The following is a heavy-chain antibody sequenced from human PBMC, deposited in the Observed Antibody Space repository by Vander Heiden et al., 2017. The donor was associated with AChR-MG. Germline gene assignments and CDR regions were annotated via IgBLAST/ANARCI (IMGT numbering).Heavy chain of an antibody. J-gene: IGHJ4*02. D-gene: IGHD5-18*01. V-gene: IGHV3-23*01. CDR2: IGGRGRST. CDR3: ASTRWEDTAMVPPFDY. CDR1: GFTFSTYA. Sequence: EVQLLESGGGLVQPGGSLRLSCAASGFTFSTYATSWVRQAPGQGLEGVSAIGGRGRSTHYAESVKGRFTISRDKSKNTLYLQMNSLRAEDTAIYYCASTRWEDTAMVPPFDYWGQGTLVTVSS.